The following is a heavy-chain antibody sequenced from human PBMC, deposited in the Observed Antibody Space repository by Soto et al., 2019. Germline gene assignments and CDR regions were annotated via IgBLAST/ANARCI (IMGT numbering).Heavy chain of an antibody. J-gene: IGHJ6*02. Sequence: QVQLVQSGAEVKKPGSSVKVSCKASGGTFSSYAISWVRQAPGQGLEWMGGIIPIFGTANYAQKFQGRVTMTADEATSTADMELSSLRSEDTAVYYCAGHVPAAGYYYGMDVWGQGTTVTVSS. CDR2: IIPIFGTA. CDR3: AGHVPAAGYYYGMDV. D-gene: IGHD2-2*01. CDR1: GGTFSSYA. V-gene: IGHV1-69*12.